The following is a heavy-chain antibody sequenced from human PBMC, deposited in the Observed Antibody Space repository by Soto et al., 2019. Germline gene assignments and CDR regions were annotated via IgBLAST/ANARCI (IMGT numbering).Heavy chain of an antibody. J-gene: IGHJ3*01. Sequence: QITLKESGPTLVKPTQTLTLTCIFSGFSFSADGVGVGWIRQPPGKALEWLALIYWDDDPRDRPSLRSRLTVTKASSRTKALLTMTNMDPLDTATYYCAHAFGVTSWPNDAFGVWAQGTVVTVSS. D-gene: IGHD3-16*01. CDR2: IYWDDDP. CDR3: AHAFGVTSWPNDAFGV. V-gene: IGHV2-5*02. CDR1: GFSFSADGVG.